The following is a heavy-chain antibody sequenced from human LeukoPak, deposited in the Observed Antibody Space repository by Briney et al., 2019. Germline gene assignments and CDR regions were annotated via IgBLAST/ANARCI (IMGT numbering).Heavy chain of an antibody. CDR3: ARGPPNFDP. V-gene: IGHV3-48*01. CDR2: IGTSGSTI. Sequence: GGSLRLSCAASGFTFSSYSMNWIRQAPGKGLEWLSYIGTSGSTIYYADSVKGRFTISRDNARDSLYLQMNSLRAEDTAVHYCARGPPNFDPWGQGTLVTVSS. CDR1: GFTFSSYS. J-gene: IGHJ5*02.